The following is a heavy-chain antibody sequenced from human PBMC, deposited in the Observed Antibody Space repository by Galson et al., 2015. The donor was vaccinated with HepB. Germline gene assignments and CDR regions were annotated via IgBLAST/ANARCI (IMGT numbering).Heavy chain of an antibody. V-gene: IGHV3-15*01. CDR1: GFTFSNAW. Sequence: SLRLSCAASGFTFSNAWMSWVRQAPGKGLEWVGRIKSKTDGGTTDYAAPVKGRFTISRDDSKNTLYLQMNSLKTEDTAVYYCTTTKWELHYGMDVWGQGTTVTVSS. J-gene: IGHJ6*02. D-gene: IGHD1-26*01. CDR2: IKSKTDGGTT. CDR3: TTTKWELHYGMDV.